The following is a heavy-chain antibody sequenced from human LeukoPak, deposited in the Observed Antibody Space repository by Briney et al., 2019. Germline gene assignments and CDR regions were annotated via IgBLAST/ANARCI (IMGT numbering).Heavy chain of an antibody. Sequence: GGSLRLSCAASEFTFSRHYMSWIRQAPGKGLEWVSYISNSGDYTNYADSVKGRFTISRDNAENSLYLQMNSLRAEDTAVYFCARMTTVTTGFYFDYWGQGALVTVSS. D-gene: IGHD4-17*01. J-gene: IGHJ4*02. CDR3: ARMTTVTTGFYFDY. V-gene: IGHV3-11*03. CDR2: ISNSGDYT. CDR1: EFTFSRHY.